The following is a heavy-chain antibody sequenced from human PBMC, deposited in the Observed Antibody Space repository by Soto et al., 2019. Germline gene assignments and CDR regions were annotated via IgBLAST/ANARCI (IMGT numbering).Heavy chain of an antibody. V-gene: IGHV1-3*01. CDR2: INAGDGNT. CDR3: ARPVSGGSYLFDY. D-gene: IGHD1-26*01. J-gene: IGHJ4*02. Sequence: ASVKVSCKASGYTFTTYGIHWVRQAPGQRLEWMGWINAGDGNTKYSQKFQSRVTMTRDTSASTAYMELSSLISEDTAVYYCARPVSGGSYLFDYWGQGTLVTVSS. CDR1: GYTFTTYG.